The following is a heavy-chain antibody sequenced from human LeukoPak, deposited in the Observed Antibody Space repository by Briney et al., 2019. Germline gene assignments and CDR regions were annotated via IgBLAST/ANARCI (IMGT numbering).Heavy chain of an antibody. CDR1: GGSISSYY. Sequence: SETLSLTCTVSGGSISSYYWSWIRQPPGKGLEWIEYIYYSGSTNYSPSLKSRVTISVDTSKNQFSLKLSSVTAADTAVYYCARHDGSGSYYHYWGQGTLVTVSS. CDR2: IYYSGST. V-gene: IGHV4-59*08. J-gene: IGHJ4*02. D-gene: IGHD3-10*01. CDR3: ARHDGSGSYYHY.